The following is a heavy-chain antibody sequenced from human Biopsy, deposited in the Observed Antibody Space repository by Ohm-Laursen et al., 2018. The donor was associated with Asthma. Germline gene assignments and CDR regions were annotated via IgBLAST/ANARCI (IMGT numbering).Heavy chain of an antibody. J-gene: IGHJ5*01. CDR2: IYYSGST. V-gene: IGHV4-31*03. CDR1: GGAIDSGAYY. Sequence: TLSLTCTVSGGAIDSGAYYWSWIRQLPGKGLEWIGYIYYSGSTYYNPSLKSRVTIAVETSKNQFSLTLTSVTAADTALYYCARDLAGHCTSASCYGFDSWGQGAQVTVSS. D-gene: IGHD2-2*01. CDR3: ARDLAGHCTSASCYGFDS.